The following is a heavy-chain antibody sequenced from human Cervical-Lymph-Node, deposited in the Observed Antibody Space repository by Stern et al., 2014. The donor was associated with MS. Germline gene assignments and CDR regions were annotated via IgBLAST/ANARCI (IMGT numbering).Heavy chain of an antibody. D-gene: IGHD1-26*01. CDR1: GFTFRSYS. J-gene: IGHJ4*02. V-gene: IGHV3-48*02. CDR3: TRGWGY. CDR2: IGPSSDRT. Sequence: EVQLVQSGGDLVQPGGSLRLSCATSGFTFRSYSLNWVRQAPGKGLEWVSYIGPSSDRTYYADSVKGRFTISRDEAQNSLYLQMDSLRDEDTAVYYCTRGWGYWGQGTLVTVSS.